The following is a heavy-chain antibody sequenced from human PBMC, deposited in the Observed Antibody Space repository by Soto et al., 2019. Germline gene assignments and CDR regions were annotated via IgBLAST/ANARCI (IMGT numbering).Heavy chain of an antibody. J-gene: IGHJ3*02. CDR1: GYTFTTYY. D-gene: IGHD1-7*01. CDR3: ATPPSGGITGTNPVAFDI. Sequence: GASVKVSCKASGYTFTTYYIHWVRQAPGQGLEWMGIFNPSGGSTSFAQKFQGRITMTRDSSTSTVYMELSSLRSEDTAVYYCATPPSGGITGTNPVAFDIWGQGTMVTVSS. V-gene: IGHV1-46*01. CDR2: FNPSGGST.